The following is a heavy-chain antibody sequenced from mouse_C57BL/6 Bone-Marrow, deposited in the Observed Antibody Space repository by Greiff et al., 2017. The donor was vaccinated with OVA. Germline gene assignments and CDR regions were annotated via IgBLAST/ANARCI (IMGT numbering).Heavy chain of an antibody. CDR1: GYTFTSYW. D-gene: IGHD2-4*01. V-gene: IGHV1-69*01. J-gene: IGHJ4*01. CDR3: ARALMITRAMDY. Sequence: QVQLQQPGAELVMPGASVKLSCKASGYTFTSYWMHWVKQMPGQGLGCIGELDPSDSYTNYNLKFKGKSTLTVDKSSSTAYMQLSSLTSEDSAVYYCARALMITRAMDYWGQRTSVTVSS. CDR2: LDPSDSYT.